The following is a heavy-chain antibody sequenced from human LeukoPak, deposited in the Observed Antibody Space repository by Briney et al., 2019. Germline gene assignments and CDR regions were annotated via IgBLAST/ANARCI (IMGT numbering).Heavy chain of an antibody. D-gene: IGHD3-9*01. CDR1: GYTFTGYY. V-gene: IGHV1-2*02. CDR2: INPNSGGT. CDR3: ARVNDILTGYYYYMDV. Sequence: ASVKVSCKASGYTFTGYYMHWVRQAPGQGLEWMGWINPNSGGTNYAQKFQGRVTMTRDTSISTAYMDLRSLRSDDTAVYYCARVNDILTGYYYYMDVWGKGTTVTVSS. J-gene: IGHJ6*03.